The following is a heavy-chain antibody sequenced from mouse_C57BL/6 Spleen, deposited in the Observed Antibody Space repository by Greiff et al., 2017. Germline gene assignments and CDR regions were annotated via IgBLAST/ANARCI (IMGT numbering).Heavy chain of an antibody. CDR3: ARGFYYYGSSGAY. V-gene: IGHV1-64*01. CDR2: IHPNSGST. Sequence: VQLQQPGAELVKPGASVKLSCKASGYTFTSYWMPWVKQSPGQGLEWIGMIHPNSGSTNYNEKVKRKATLTVDKSSSTAYMQLSSLTSGDSAVYYCARGFYYYGSSGAYWGQGTLLTVSA. J-gene: IGHJ3*01. CDR1: GYTFTSYW. D-gene: IGHD1-1*01.